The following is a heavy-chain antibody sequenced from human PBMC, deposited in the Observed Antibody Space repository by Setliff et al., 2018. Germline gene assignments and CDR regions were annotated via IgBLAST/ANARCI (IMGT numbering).Heavy chain of an antibody. D-gene: IGHD3-10*01. J-gene: IGHJ4*02. V-gene: IGHV3-21*01. CDR3: ARDSSHFIRVLDS. CDR1: GFTFSNYG. Sequence: SLRLSCAASGFTFSNYGMHWVRQAPGKGLEWVSSISGSSSNFIYYADSVKGRFTISRDNAKNSLFLQMDNLRAEDTAQYFCARDSSHFIRVLDSWGQGTLVTVSS. CDR2: ISGSSSNFI.